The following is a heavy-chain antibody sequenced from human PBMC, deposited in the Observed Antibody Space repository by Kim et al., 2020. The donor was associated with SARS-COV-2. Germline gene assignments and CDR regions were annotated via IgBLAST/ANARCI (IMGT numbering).Heavy chain of an antibody. CDR3: TGSSWYGTFRQDY. D-gene: IGHD6-13*01. J-gene: IGHJ4*02. V-gene: IGHV3-15*01. Sequence: GGSLRLSCAASGFTFSNAWMSWVRQAPGKGLEWVGRIKSKTDGGTTDYAAPVKGRFTISRDDSKNTLYLQMNSLKTEDTAVYYCTGSSWYGTFRQDYWGQGTLVTVSS. CDR1: GFTFSNAW. CDR2: IKSKTDGGTT.